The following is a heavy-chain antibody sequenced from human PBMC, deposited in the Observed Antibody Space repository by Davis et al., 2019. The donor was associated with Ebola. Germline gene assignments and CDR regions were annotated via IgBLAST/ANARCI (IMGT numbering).Heavy chain of an antibody. J-gene: IGHJ4*02. Sequence: PSETLSLTCTVSGGSISSYYWSWIRQPPGKGLEWIGYIYYSGSTNYNPSLKSRVTISVDTSKNQFSLKLSSVTAADTAVYYCARGRGAVAGVNDYWGQGTLVTVSS. CDR2: IYYSGST. CDR1: GGSISSYY. V-gene: IGHV4-59*01. CDR3: ARGRGAVAGVNDY. D-gene: IGHD6-19*01.